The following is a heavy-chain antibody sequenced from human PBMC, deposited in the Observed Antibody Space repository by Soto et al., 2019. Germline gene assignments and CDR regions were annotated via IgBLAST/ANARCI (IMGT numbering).Heavy chain of an antibody. Sequence: SVTLSHPCTVSGGYISSGDDYRSWIRQPPGKGLEWIGYIYYSGSTYYNPSLKSRVTISVDTSKNQFSLKLSSVTAADTAVYYCAREYSSSWGYYYYGMDVRGQGTTGTVSS. CDR2: IYYSGST. CDR1: GGYISSGDDY. CDR3: AREYSSSWGYYYYGMDV. V-gene: IGHV4-30-4*01. D-gene: IGHD6-13*01. J-gene: IGHJ6*02.